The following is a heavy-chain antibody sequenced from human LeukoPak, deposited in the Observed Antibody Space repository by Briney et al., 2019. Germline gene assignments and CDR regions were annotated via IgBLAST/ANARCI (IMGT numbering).Heavy chain of an antibody. J-gene: IGHJ4*02. CDR3: AREFTDYVWGSYRYLDY. Sequence: SETLSLTCTVSGGSVSSGSYYWSWIRQPPGKGLEWIGYIYYSGSTNYNPSLKSRVTISVDTSKNQFSLKLSSVTAADTAVYYCAREFTDYVWGSYRYLDYWGQGTLATVSS. V-gene: IGHV4-61*01. CDR2: IYYSGST. CDR1: GGSVSSGSYY. D-gene: IGHD3-16*02.